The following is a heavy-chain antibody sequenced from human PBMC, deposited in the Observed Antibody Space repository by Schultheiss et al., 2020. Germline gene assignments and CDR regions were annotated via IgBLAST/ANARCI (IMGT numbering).Heavy chain of an antibody. V-gene: IGHV3-33*01. Sequence: GGSLRLSCAASRFTFSTYGMHWVRQAPGKGLEWVAVIWYDGSNKYYADSVKGRFTISRDNSKNTLYLQMNSLTAEDTAVYYCARDLYYGSGSDLYDNYAMEVWGQGTTVTVSS. D-gene: IGHD3-10*01. J-gene: IGHJ6*02. CDR1: RFTFSTYG. CDR2: IWYDGSNK. CDR3: ARDLYYGSGSDLYDNYAMEV.